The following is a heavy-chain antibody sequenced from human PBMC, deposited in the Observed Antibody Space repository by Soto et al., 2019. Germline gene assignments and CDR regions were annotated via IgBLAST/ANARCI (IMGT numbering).Heavy chain of an antibody. CDR2: MQPSTGRT. CDR1: GYSFTSLD. Sequence: ASVQVSCKASGYSFTSLDINWVRQTAGQGLEWMGWMQPSTGRTGYAQKFQGRVTMTRDTSISTAYMELTTLTSDDTAFYYCARGVSAGVDYWGQGTLVTVSS. CDR3: ARGVSAGVDY. V-gene: IGHV1-8*01. J-gene: IGHJ4*02. D-gene: IGHD1-26*01.